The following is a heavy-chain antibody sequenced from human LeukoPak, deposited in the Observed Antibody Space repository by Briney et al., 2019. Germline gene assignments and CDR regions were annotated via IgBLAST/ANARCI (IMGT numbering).Heavy chain of an antibody. V-gene: IGHV1-3*01. CDR1: GYTFTSYA. D-gene: IGHD4-17*01. CDR2: INAGNGNT. Sequence: GASVKVSCKASGYTFTSYAMHWVRQAPGQRLEWMGWINAGNGNTKYSQKFQGRVTITRDTSASTAYMELSSLRSEDTAVYYCARADLTVTPTIQDYWGQGTLVTVSS. J-gene: IGHJ4*02. CDR3: ARADLTVTPTIQDY.